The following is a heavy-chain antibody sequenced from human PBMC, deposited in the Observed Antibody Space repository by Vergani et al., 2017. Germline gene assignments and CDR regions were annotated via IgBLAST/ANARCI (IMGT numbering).Heavy chain of an antibody. V-gene: IGHV4-61*02. CDR2: IHTSGST. J-gene: IGHJ3*02. CDR1: GGSISSHNYY. CDR3: ARNPYCGGDCYSDAFDI. Sequence: QVQLQESGPGLVKPSQTLSLTCTVSGGSISSHNYYWSWIRQPAGKGLEWIGRIHTSGSTNYNPSLKSRVTMSEDTSKNQFSLNLSSVTAADTAVYYCARNPYCGGDCYSDAFDIWGQGTMVTVSS. D-gene: IGHD2-21*02.